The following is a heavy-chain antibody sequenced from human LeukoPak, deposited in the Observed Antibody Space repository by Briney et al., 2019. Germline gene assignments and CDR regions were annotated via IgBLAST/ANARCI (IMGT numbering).Heavy chain of an antibody. CDR1: GFTFSSYS. J-gene: IGHJ4*02. Sequence: GGSLRLSCAASGFTFSSYSMDWVRQAPGKGLEWVSYFSTSSSHIYYADSVKGRFTISRDNAKNSLYLQMNSLRAEDTAVYYCARDWPEYSSSRDTGGIDYWGQGTLVTVSS. CDR2: FSTSSSHI. D-gene: IGHD6-13*01. V-gene: IGHV3-21*01. CDR3: ARDWPEYSSSRDTGGIDY.